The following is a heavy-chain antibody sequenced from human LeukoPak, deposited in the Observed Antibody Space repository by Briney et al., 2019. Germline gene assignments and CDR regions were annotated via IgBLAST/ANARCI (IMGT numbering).Heavy chain of an antibody. Sequence: GGSLRLSCAASGFTFSTYWMSWVRQAPGKGLEWVANIKQDGSEKYYVDSVKGRFTISRDNAKNSLYLQMNTLRPEDTAVYYRARAAAAGTSHDAFDIWGQGTMVTVSS. V-gene: IGHV3-7*03. CDR1: GFTFSTYW. CDR2: IKQDGSEK. D-gene: IGHD6-13*01. J-gene: IGHJ3*02. CDR3: ARAAAAGTSHDAFDI.